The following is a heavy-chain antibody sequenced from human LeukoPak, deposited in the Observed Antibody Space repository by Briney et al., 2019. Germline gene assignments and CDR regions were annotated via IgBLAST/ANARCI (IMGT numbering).Heavy chain of an antibody. Sequence: GASVKVSCKASGYTLTSYYMHWVRQAPGQGLEWMGIINPSGGSTSYAQKFQGRVTMTRDTSTGTVYMDLSSLRFDDTAVYFCAREGHYYDSRAFDFWGQGTLVTVSS. J-gene: IGHJ4*02. CDR1: GYTLTSYY. CDR3: AREGHYYDSRAFDF. D-gene: IGHD3-22*01. V-gene: IGHV1-46*01. CDR2: INPSGGST.